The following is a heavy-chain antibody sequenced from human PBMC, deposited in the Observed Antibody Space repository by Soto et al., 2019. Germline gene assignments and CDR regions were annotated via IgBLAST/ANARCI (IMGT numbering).Heavy chain of an antibody. CDR3: ARAQGGYSGSYRFDY. Sequence: QVQLVQSGAEVKKPGASVKVSCKASGYTFTSYAMHWVRQAPGKRLGGMGWINAGNGNTKYSQKFQGRGTITRDTSASTAYMELSSLTSEDTAVYYCARAQGGYSGSYRFDYWGQGTLVTVSS. CDR1: GYTFTSYA. V-gene: IGHV1-3*01. CDR2: INAGNGNT. D-gene: IGHD1-26*01. J-gene: IGHJ4*02.